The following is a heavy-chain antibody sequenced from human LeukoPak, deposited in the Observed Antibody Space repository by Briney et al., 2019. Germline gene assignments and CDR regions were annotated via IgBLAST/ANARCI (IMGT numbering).Heavy chain of an antibody. CDR1: GGSISSSTYY. V-gene: IGHV4-39*01. J-gene: IGHJ3*02. CDR2: ILYSGTT. CDR3: ARPSYSGAVESPFDI. Sequence: PSETLSLTCTVSGGSISSSTYYWGWIRQPPGKGLEWIGSILYSGTTYYNASLKSRVTISVDTSKNQFSLKLNSVTAADTAVYYCARPSYSGAVESPFDIWGQGTMVTVCS. D-gene: IGHD1-26*01.